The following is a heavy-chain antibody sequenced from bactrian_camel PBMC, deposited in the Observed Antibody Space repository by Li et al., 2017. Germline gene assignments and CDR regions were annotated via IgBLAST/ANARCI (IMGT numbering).Heavy chain of an antibody. Sequence: QVQLVESGGGSVQAGGSLRLSCTASGFTYSANCIGWFRQAPGKEREGVASIDSDESTNYADSVKGRFTIFKDNDKNNLYLQMNGLKAEESAMYYCARRSGVSGACPLAPSEYGLWGQGTQVTVS. CDR2: IDSDEST. V-gene: IGHV3S53*01. D-gene: IGHD1*01. J-gene: IGHJ4*01. CDR3: ARRSGVSGACPLAPSEYGL. CDR1: GFTYSANC.